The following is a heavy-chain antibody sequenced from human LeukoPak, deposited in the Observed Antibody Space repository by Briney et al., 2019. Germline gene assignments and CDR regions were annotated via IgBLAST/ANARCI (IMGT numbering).Heavy chain of an antibody. Sequence: ASVRVSCKVSGSALSKISIDWVRQAPGKGLEWMGTVGHEDGTTIHAQKFQGRFNMTVDTATDTAYMEMSSLVSEDTAMYYCATGAIVFDFWGQGTLVTVSS. CDR1: GSALSKIS. D-gene: IGHD3-22*01. CDR3: ATGAIVFDF. J-gene: IGHJ4*02. V-gene: IGHV1-24*01. CDR2: VGHEDGTT.